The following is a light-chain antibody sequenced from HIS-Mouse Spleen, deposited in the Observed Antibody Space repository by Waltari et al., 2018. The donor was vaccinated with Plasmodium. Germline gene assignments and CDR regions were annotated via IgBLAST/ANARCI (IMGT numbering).Light chain of an antibody. CDR1: QSVSSY. CDR2: DAS. V-gene: IGKV3-11*01. Sequence: EIVLTQSPATLSLSPGERATLSCRASQSVSSYLAWYQQKPGQAPRLLIYDASNGATGIPARFSGSGSGTYFTLTISSLEPEDFAVYYCQQRSNWPRVLTFGGGTKVEIK. CDR3: QQRSNWPRVLT. J-gene: IGKJ4*01.